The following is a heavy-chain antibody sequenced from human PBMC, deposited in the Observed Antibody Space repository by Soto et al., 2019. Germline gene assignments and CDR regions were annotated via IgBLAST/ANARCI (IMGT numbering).Heavy chain of an antibody. D-gene: IGHD1-26*01. J-gene: IGHJ4*02. V-gene: IGHV4-4*02. Sequence: QVQLQESGPGLVKPSGTLSLTCAVFGGSISNSNWWTWVRQPPGKGLDWIGEIFHSGSTNYNSSLMGRVTISVDKANNQFSLKPSSVTAAETAVYYCAHRPIVGAAIWGQGTLVTVSS. CDR1: GGSISNSNW. CDR3: AHRPIVGAAI. CDR2: IFHSGST.